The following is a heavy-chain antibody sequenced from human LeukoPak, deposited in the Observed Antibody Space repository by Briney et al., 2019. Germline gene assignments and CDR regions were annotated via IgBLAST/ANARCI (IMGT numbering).Heavy chain of an antibody. D-gene: IGHD1-26*01. CDR2: FDPEDGET. J-gene: IGHJ3*02. CDR3: ARGLSGSYGGNAFDI. Sequence: GASVRVSCKVSGYTLTELSMHWVRQAPGKGLEWMGGFDPEDGETIYAQKFQGRVTMTEDMSTSTVYMELSSLRSEDTAVYYCARGLSGSYGGNAFDIWGQGTMVTVSS. V-gene: IGHV1-24*01. CDR1: GYTLTELS.